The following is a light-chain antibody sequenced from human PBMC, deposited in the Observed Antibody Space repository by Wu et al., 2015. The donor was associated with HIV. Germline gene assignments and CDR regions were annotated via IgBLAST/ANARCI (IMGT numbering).Light chain of an antibody. CDR3: QQYQIWPPVT. Sequence: SCRASQNINNNLAWYHARYLARLPRLLIYDASSRATGVPARFSGSGSGTEFILTISAIQSEDSAIYFCQQYQIWPPVTFGLGTKVDIK. V-gene: IGKV3-15*01. J-gene: IGKJ1*01. CDR2: DAS. CDR1: QNINNN.